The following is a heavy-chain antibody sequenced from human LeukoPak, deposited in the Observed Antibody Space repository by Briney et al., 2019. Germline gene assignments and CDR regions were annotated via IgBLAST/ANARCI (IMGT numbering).Heavy chain of an antibody. D-gene: IGHD2-2*02. V-gene: IGHV4-59*01. CDR2: IYYSGST. Sequence: SETLSLTCTVSGGSISSYYWIWIRRPPGKGLEWIGYIYYSGSTNYNPSLKSRVTLSVDTSKTQFSLKLSSVTAADTAVYYCAREYPPARAFDIWGQGTMVTVSS. CDR1: GGSISSYY. J-gene: IGHJ3*02. CDR3: AREYPPARAFDI.